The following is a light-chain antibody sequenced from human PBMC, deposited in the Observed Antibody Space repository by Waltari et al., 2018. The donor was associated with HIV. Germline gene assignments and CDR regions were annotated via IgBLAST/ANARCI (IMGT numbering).Light chain of an antibody. CDR3: SSFVNGGTYV. Sequence: QSALTQPASVSGSPGQSVTIFCTGTNNDIGSHDYVSWYRVVPDKAPKLLIFDVNRRPSDISHRFSGSKSGYTASLMIFGLQPEDEADYFCSSFVNGGTYVFGSGTKVT. V-gene: IGLV2-23*02. CDR2: DVN. CDR1: NNDIGSHDY. J-gene: IGLJ1*01.